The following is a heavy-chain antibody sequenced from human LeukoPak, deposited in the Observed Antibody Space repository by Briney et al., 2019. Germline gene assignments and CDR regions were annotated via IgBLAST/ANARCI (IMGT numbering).Heavy chain of an antibody. J-gene: IGHJ4*02. Sequence: GGSLRLSCAASGFTFSSYAMSWVRQAPGKGLHWVSAISGSGGTTYYADSVKGRFTISRDNSKNTLYLQMNSLRAEDTALYYCAKSMDTAMVKYDYWGQGTLVTVSS. CDR1: GFTFSSYA. CDR3: AKSMDTAMVKYDY. D-gene: IGHD5-18*01. V-gene: IGHV3-23*01. CDR2: ISGSGGTT.